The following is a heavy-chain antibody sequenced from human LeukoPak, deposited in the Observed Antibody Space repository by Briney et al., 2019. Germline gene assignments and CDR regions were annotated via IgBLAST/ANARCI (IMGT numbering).Heavy chain of an antibody. Sequence: ASVKVSCKASGYTFTSYDINWVRQATGQGLEWMGWINPNSGGTNYAQKFQGRVTMTRDTSISTAYMELSRLRSDDTAVYYCARGGRHVDTAMVSPWRYWGQGTLVTVSS. V-gene: IGHV1-2*02. CDR3: ARGGRHVDTAMVSPWRY. D-gene: IGHD5-18*01. CDR1: GYTFTSYD. J-gene: IGHJ4*02. CDR2: INPNSGGT.